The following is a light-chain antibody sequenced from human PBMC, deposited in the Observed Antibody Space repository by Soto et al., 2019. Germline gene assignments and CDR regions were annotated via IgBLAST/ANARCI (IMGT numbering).Light chain of an antibody. CDR1: SSDVGAYNF. Sequence: QSVLTQPASVSGSPGQSITISCTGSSSDVGAYNFVSWYQHHPGRAPKLILYEVSRRPSGVSNRFSGSKSGNTASPTISGLLAEDEADYSCSSYTNTSTLVFGTGTKVTV. CDR2: EVS. J-gene: IGLJ1*01. CDR3: SSYTNTSTLV. V-gene: IGLV2-14*01.